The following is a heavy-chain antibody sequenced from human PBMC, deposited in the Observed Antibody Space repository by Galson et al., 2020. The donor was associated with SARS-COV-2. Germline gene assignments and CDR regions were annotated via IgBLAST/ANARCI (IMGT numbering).Heavy chain of an antibody. J-gene: IGHJ2*01. V-gene: IGHV5-51*01. CDR2: IYPGDSDT. CDR1: GYSFTSYW. Sequence: GESLKISCKGSGYSFTSYWIGWVRQMPGKGLEWMGIIYPGDSDTRYSPSFQGQVTISADKSISTAYLQWSSLKASDTAMYYCARPSITMVQGVHHWYFDLWGRGTLVTVSS. CDR3: ARPSITMVQGVHHWYFDL. D-gene: IGHD3-10*01.